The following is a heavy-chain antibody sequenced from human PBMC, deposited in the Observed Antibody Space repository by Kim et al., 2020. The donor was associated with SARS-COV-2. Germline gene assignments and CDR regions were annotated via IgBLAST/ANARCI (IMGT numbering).Heavy chain of an antibody. J-gene: IGHJ2*01. Sequence: GGSLRLSCAASGFTFSSYGMSWVRQAPGKWLEWVSSISGSVGSTYYADSVKGRFTISRDNSKNTQYLQMNSLRAEDTALYYCAKGGLIWYFDLWGRGTLVTVSS. V-gene: IGHV3-23*01. D-gene: IGHD3-16*01. CDR1: GFTFSSYG. CDR3: AKGGLIWYFDL. CDR2: ISGSVGST.